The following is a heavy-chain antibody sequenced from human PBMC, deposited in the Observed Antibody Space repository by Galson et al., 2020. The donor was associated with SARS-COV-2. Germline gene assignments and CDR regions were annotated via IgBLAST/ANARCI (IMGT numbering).Heavy chain of an antibody. V-gene: IGHV3-11*01. Sequence: GESLKISCAASGFTFSDYYMSWIRQAPGKGLEWISYISTSGTTIYYADSVKGRFTISRDNAKNSLYLQMNRLRAEDTAVYYCARDPHPYCGGDCYPGVRFDPWGQGTLVTVSS. D-gene: IGHD2-21*02. CDR2: ISTSGTTI. CDR3: ARDPHPYCGGDCYPGVRFDP. J-gene: IGHJ5*02. CDR1: GFTFSDYY.